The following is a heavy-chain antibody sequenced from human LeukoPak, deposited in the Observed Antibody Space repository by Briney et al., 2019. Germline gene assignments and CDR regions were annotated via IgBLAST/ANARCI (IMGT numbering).Heavy chain of an antibody. Sequence: SETLSLTCAVYGGSFSGYYWSWIRQPPGKGLEWIGEINHSGSTNYNPSLKSRVTISVDTSKNQSSLKLSSVTAADTAVYYCARDDYGDLSGAFDIWGQGTMVTVSS. D-gene: IGHD4-17*01. J-gene: IGHJ3*02. CDR3: ARDDYGDLSGAFDI. V-gene: IGHV4-34*01. CDR2: INHSGST. CDR1: GGSFSGYY.